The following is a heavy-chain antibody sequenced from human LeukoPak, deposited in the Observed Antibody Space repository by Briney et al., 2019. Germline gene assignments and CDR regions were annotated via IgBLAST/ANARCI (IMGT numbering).Heavy chain of an antibody. V-gene: IGHV3-48*04. D-gene: IGHD6-13*01. CDR2: ISSSSNTI. Sequence: GGSLRLSCAAPGFTFSTYSMNWVRQAPGKGLEWLSYISSSSNTIYYADSVKGRFTISRDNAKNSLFLQMNSLRAEDTAVYYCATYSSSWFNYYFDYWGQGTLVTVSS. CDR3: ATYSSSWFNYYFDY. J-gene: IGHJ4*02. CDR1: GFTFSTYS.